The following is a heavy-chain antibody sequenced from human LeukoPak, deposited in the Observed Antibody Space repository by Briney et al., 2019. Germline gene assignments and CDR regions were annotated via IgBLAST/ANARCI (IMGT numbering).Heavy chain of an antibody. Sequence: GGSLRLSCVASGFTLSNYWMSWVRQAPGKGLEWVANIKEDGSEKYYVGSVKGRFTISRDNAKNSLYLHMDSLTAEGTAIYYCARDWVAGVPFDAFDIWGQGTMVSVSS. CDR2: IKEDGSEK. CDR3: ARDWVAGVPFDAFDI. CDR1: GFTLSNYW. V-gene: IGHV3-7*01. D-gene: IGHD3-10*01. J-gene: IGHJ3*02.